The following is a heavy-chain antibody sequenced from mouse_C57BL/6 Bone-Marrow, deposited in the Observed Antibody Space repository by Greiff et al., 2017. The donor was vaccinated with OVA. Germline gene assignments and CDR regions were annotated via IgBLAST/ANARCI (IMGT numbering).Heavy chain of an antibody. D-gene: IGHD2-4*01. V-gene: IGHV1-78*01. CDR1: GYTFTDHT. CDR2: IYPRDGST. CDR3: ARDDYDECYYAMDY. Sequence: QVQLKESDAELVKPGASVKISCKVSGYTFTDHTIHWMKQRPEQGLEWIGYIYPRDGSTKYNEKFKGKATLTADKSSSTAYMQLNSLTSEDSAVYCGARDDYDECYYAMDYWGQGTSVTVSS. J-gene: IGHJ4*01.